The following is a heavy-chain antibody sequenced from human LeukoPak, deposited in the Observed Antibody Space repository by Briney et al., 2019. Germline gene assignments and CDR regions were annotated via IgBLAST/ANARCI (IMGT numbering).Heavy chain of an antibody. CDR1: GGSFSGYY. Sequence: SETLSLTCAVYGGSFSGYYWSRIRQPPGKGLEWIGEINHSGSTNYNPSLKSRVTISVDTSKNQFSLKLSSVTAADTAVYYCARDTTVNIYYYYGMDVWGQGTTVTVSS. J-gene: IGHJ6*02. D-gene: IGHD4-11*01. V-gene: IGHV4-34*01. CDR3: ARDTTVNIYYYYGMDV. CDR2: INHSGST.